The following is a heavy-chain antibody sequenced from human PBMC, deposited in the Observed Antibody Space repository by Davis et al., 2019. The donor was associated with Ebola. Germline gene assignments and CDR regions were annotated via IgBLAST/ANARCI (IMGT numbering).Heavy chain of an antibody. CDR3: AREAPSGGNSGGTYYYYYYMDV. V-gene: IGHV1-69*10. J-gene: IGHJ6*03. Sequence: SVKVSCKASGGTFSSYAISWVRQAPGQGLEWMGGIIPILGIANYAQKFQGRVTITADESTSTAYMELSSLRSEDTAVYYCAREAPSGGNSGGTYYYYYYMDVWGKGTTVTVSS. CDR1: GGTFSSYA. D-gene: IGHD4-23*01. CDR2: IIPILGIA.